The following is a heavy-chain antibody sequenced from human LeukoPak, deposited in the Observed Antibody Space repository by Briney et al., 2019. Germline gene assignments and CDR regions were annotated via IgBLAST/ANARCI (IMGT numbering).Heavy chain of an antibody. CDR1: GYLFSNYW. Sequence: GESLKISCKGSGYLFSNYWISWVRQMPGTGLERMGRIDPIDSYTNYSPSFQGHVTMSVDKSTSTAYLQWSSLKASDTAMYYCARQTTVTTQSDYWGQGTLVTVSS. CDR3: ARQTTVTTQSDY. D-gene: IGHD4-17*01. V-gene: IGHV5-10-1*01. J-gene: IGHJ4*02. CDR2: IDPIDSYT.